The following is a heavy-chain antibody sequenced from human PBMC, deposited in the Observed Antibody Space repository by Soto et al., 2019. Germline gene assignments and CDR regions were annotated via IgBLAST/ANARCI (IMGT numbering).Heavy chain of an antibody. Sequence: ASVKVSCKASGYTFTSYGINWVRQATGQGLEWMGWMNPNSGNTGYAQKFQGRVTMTRNTSISTAYMELSSLRSEDTAVYYCARAPGPYYDILTGFWPNWFDPWGQGTLVTVSS. CDR3: ARAPGPYYDILTGFWPNWFDP. CDR1: GYTFTSYG. V-gene: IGHV1-8*02. CDR2: MNPNSGNT. J-gene: IGHJ5*02. D-gene: IGHD3-9*01.